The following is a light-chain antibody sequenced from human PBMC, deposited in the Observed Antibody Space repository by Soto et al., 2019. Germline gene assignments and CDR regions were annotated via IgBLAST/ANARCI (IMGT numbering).Light chain of an antibody. Sequence: QSVLTLPPSASGTPGQRVTISCSGGYPNIGSNTVNWYHQLPGTAPKLLIYDNNQRPSGVPDRFSGSTSGTSASLAISGLLSEDEADYYCATWDDSLNGVVFGGGTKLTVL. CDR3: ATWDDSLNGVV. J-gene: IGLJ3*02. CDR1: YPNIGSNT. V-gene: IGLV1-44*01. CDR2: DNN.